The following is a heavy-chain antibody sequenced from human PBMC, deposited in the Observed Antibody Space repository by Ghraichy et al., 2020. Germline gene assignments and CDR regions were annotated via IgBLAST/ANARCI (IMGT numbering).Heavy chain of an antibody. Sequence: GGSLRLSCAASGFTFSSYAMHWVRQAPGKGLEYVSAISSNGGSTYYANSVKGRFTISRDNSKNTLYLQMGSLRAEDMAVYYCARGPSVGATTVTFDYWGQGTLVTVSS. CDR1: GFTFSSYA. CDR3: ARGPSVGATTVTFDY. J-gene: IGHJ4*02. CDR2: ISSNGGST. D-gene: IGHD1-26*01. V-gene: IGHV3-64*01.